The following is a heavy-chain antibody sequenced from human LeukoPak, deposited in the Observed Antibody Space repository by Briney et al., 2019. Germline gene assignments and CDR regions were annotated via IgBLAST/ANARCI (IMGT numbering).Heavy chain of an antibody. Sequence: ASVKVSCKASGYSFTRFYMHWVRQAPGQGLEWMGIINPSDGSTNYAQKFQGRVTMTRDMSTSTVYMELSSLRSEDTAVYYCARGDYSYGFDLASELGYWGQGTLVTVSS. CDR2: INPSDGST. CDR3: ARGDYSYGFDLASELGY. CDR1: GYSFTRFY. D-gene: IGHD5-18*01. J-gene: IGHJ4*02. V-gene: IGHV1-46*01.